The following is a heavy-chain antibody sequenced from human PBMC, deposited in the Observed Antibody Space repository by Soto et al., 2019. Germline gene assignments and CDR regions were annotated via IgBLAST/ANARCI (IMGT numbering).Heavy chain of an antibody. J-gene: IGHJ6*02. CDR2: ISSDT. D-gene: IGHD3-16*01. CDR1: GFTFPNYV. V-gene: IGHV3-23*01. Sequence: DVQLLESGGGLVQPGGSLRLSCAASGFTFPNYVMTWVRQAPGKGLEWVSAISSDTYYADSVRGRFTISRDNSKNTRYLQMNSLGADDTAVYYWAKARGGTLDYGVDVWGQGTTVTVSS. CDR3: AKARGGTLDYGVDV.